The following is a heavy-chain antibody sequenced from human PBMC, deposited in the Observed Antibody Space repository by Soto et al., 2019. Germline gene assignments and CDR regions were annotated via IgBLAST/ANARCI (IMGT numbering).Heavy chain of an antibody. CDR1: GFTFSSYS. Sequence: GGSLRLSCAASGFTFSSYSMNWVRQAPGKGREWVSSISSSSSYIYYADSVKGRFTISRDNAKNSLYLQMNSLRAEDTAVYYCAREAYDFWSGYYTGSHYYYGMDVWGQGTTVTVSS. CDR2: ISSSSSYI. J-gene: IGHJ6*02. CDR3: AREAYDFWSGYYTGSHYYYGMDV. D-gene: IGHD3-3*01. V-gene: IGHV3-21*01.